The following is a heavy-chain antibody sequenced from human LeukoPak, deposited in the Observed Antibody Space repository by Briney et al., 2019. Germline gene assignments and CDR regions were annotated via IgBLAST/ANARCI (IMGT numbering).Heavy chain of an antibody. D-gene: IGHD6-6*01. CDR3: ARDDEQLVRGAYDY. Sequence: SVKVSCKASGGTFSSYAISWVRQAPGQGLEWMGGIIPIFGTANYAQKFQGRVTITADKSTSTAYMELSSLRSEDTAVYYCARDDEQLVRGAYDYWGQGTLVTVSS. CDR2: IIPIFGTA. V-gene: IGHV1-69*06. CDR1: GGTFSSYA. J-gene: IGHJ4*02.